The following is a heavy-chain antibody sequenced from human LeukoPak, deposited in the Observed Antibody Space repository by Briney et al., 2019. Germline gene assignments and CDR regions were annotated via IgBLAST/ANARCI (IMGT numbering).Heavy chain of an antibody. D-gene: IGHD3-10*01. V-gene: IGHV4-39*07. J-gene: IGHJ4*02. CDR2: INHSGST. CDR3: ARRWLLWFGEPHSFDY. CDR1: GGSISSSSYY. Sequence: SETLSLTCTVSGGSISSSSYYWSWIRQPPGKGLEWIGGINHSGSTNYNPSLKSRVTISVDTSKNQFSLKLSSVTAADTAVYYCARRWLLWFGEPHSFDYWGQGTLVTVSS.